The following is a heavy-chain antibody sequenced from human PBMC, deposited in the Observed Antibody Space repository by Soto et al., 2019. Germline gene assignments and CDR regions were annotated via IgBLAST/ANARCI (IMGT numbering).Heavy chain of an antibody. CDR2: ISSNGGST. D-gene: IGHD2-15*01. CDR3: VKEASGVVVVAGFAGGFDY. CDR1: GFTFSSYA. V-gene: IGHV3-64D*06. Sequence: EVQLVESGGGLVQPGGSLRLSCSASGFTFSSYAMHWVRQAPGKGLEYVSAISSNGGSTYYADSVKGRFSISRDNSKNTLYLQMSSLRAEDTAVYYSVKEASGVVVVAGFAGGFDYWGQGTLVTVSS. J-gene: IGHJ4*02.